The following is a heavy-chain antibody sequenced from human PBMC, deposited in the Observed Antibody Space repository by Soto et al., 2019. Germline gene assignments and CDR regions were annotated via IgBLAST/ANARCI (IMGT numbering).Heavy chain of an antibody. V-gene: IGHV1-18*01. D-gene: IGHD2-15*01. J-gene: IGHJ3*02. Sequence: QVQLVQSGAEVKKHGASVKVSCKASGYTFTSYGLRWVRQAPGKGLEWMGWISAYNGNTNYAQKLQGSVTTTTDTATSTAYMELRSLRSHDTALYYCAREGREGIKYCSGGSCDLDAFDIWGQGTMVTFSS. CDR3: AREGREGIKYCSGGSCDLDAFDI. CDR1: GYTFTSYG. CDR2: ISAYNGNT.